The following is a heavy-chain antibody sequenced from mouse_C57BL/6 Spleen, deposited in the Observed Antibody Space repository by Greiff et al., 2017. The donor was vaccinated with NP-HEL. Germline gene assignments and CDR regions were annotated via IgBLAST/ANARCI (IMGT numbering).Heavy chain of an antibody. J-gene: IGHJ4*01. Sequence: VQLQQPGAELVKPGASVKMSCKASGYTFTSYWITWVKQRPGQGLEWIGDIYPGSGSTNYNEKFKSKATLTVDTSSSTAYMQLSSLTSEDSAVYYCARWDYYGSSPYYYAMDYWGQGTSVTVSS. CDR3: ARWDYYGSSPYYYAMDY. V-gene: IGHV1-55*01. D-gene: IGHD1-1*01. CDR1: GYTFTSYW. CDR2: IYPGSGST.